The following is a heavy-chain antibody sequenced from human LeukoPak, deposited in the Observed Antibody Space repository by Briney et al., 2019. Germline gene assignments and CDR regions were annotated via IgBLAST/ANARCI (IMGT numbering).Heavy chain of an antibody. CDR1: GFTFYDYA. Sequence: SLRLSCSASGFTFYDYAMHWVRQGPGKGLEWVLGISWNSGNIGYADSVKGRFTISRDNTKNSLYLQMNSLRVEDTALYYCAKAHNYDILTGLDWFDPWGQGTLVTVSS. V-gene: IGHV3-9*01. CDR3: AKAHNYDILTGLDWFDP. J-gene: IGHJ5*02. CDR2: ISWNSGNI. D-gene: IGHD3-9*01.